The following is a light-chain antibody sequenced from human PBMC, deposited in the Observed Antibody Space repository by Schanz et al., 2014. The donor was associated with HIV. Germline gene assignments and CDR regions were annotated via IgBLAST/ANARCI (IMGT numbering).Light chain of an antibody. CDR3: AAWDDGLNGWV. V-gene: IGLV1-44*01. Sequence: QSVLTQPPSASGPPGQRVTLSCSASSSNIATNAVNWYQQFPGTAPKLLIYATYNRPSGVPDRFSGSNSGTSASLAISGLQSEDEADYYCAAWDDGLNGWVFGGGTKLTVL. J-gene: IGLJ3*02. CDR2: ATY. CDR1: SSNIATNA.